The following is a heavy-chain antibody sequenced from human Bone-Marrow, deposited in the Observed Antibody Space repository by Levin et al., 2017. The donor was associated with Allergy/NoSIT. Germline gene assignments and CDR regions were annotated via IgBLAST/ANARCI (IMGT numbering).Heavy chain of an antibody. V-gene: IGHV4-34*01. D-gene: IGHD2-21*02. Sequence: SETLSLTCGVDGGSISGFYRSWIRQPPGKGLEWIGESSQSGSANYNPSLKSRVTTSVDTSKNHFSLRLTSVTAADTAVYYCARVTGRGLWYFDLWGRGTLVTVSS. J-gene: IGHJ2*01. CDR3: ARVTGRGLWYFDL. CDR1: GGSISGFY. CDR2: SSQSGSA.